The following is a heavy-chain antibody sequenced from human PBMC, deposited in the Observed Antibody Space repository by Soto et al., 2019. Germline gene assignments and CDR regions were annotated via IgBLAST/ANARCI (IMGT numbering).Heavy chain of an antibody. CDR1: GGTFSSYA. D-gene: IGHD3-22*01. CDR3: ARDQMLYYYDSSGYFVY. CDR2: IIPIFGTA. Sequence: SVKVSCKASGGTFSSYAISWVRQAPGQGLEWMGEIIPIFGTANYAQKFQGRVTITADESTSTAYMELSSLRSEDTAVYYCARDQMLYYYDSSGYFVYWGQGTLVTVSS. V-gene: IGHV1-69*13. J-gene: IGHJ4*02.